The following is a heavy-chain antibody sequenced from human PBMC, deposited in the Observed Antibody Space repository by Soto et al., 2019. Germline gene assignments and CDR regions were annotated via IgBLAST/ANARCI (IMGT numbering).Heavy chain of an antibody. J-gene: IGHJ3*02. D-gene: IGHD2-15*01. V-gene: IGHV1-8*01. Sequence: ASVKVSCKASGYTFTSYDINWVRQATGQGLEWMGWMNPNSGNTGYAQKFQGRVTMTRNTSISTAYMELSSLRSEDTAVYYCARARSDLVDAFDIWGQGTMVTVSS. CDR3: ARARSDLVDAFDI. CDR2: MNPNSGNT. CDR1: GYTFTSYD.